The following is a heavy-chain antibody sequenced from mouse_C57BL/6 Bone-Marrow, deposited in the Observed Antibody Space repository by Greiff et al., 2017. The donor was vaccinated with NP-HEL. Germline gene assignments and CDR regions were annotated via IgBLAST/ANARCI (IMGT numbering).Heavy chain of an antibody. CDR1: GYTFTSYW. Sequence: VKLQESGAELAKPGASVKLSCKASGYTFTSYWMHWVKQRPGQGLEWIGYINPRRGYTTSTQTFKDKATLTADKSSSTAYMQLRSLTYEDSAVYYCASLWGSYWYFDVWGTGTTVTVSS. CDR2: INPRRGYT. J-gene: IGHJ1*03. D-gene: IGHD6-2*01. CDR3: ASLWGSYWYFDV. V-gene: IGHV1-7*01.